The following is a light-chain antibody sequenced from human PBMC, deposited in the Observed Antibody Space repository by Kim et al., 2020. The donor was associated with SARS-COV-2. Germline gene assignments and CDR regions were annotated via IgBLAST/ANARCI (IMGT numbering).Light chain of an antibody. CDR1: GRVRNNY. J-gene: IGKJ4*01. Sequence: LSPGERATLSCGASGRVRNNYLAWYQQRPGLAPRLLVYDASIRASGIPDRFSGSGSGTDFTLTISGLDPEDFAVYYCQQYGGSPTFGGGTKVDIK. CDR3: QQYGGSPT. V-gene: IGKV3D-20*01. CDR2: DAS.